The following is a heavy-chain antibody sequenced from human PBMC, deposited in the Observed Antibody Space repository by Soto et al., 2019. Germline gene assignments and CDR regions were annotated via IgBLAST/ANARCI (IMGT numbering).Heavy chain of an antibody. Sequence: QLQLQESGPGLVKPSETLSLTCTVSGGSISSSSYYWGWIRQPPGKGLEWIGSIYYSGSTYYNPSLKSRVTISVDTSKNQFSLKLSSVTAADTAVYYCARRSRVVPFDYWGQGTLVTVSS. CDR1: GGSISSSSYY. J-gene: IGHJ4*02. V-gene: IGHV4-39*01. CDR3: ARRSRVVPFDY. CDR2: IYYSGST. D-gene: IGHD2-2*01.